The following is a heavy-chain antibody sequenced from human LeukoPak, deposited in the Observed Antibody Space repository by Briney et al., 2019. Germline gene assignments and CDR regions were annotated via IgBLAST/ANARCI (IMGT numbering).Heavy chain of an antibody. J-gene: IGHJ4*02. V-gene: IGHV3-7*01. D-gene: IGHD3-10*01. CDR1: GFTFSNYW. Sequence: GGSLRLSCAASGFTFSNYWMSWVRQAPGKGLEWVANIKQDGSEKYYVDSVKGRFTISRDNAKNSLYLQMDSLRAEDTAVYYCARGYGSGSYRQATRYLPYYFDYWGQGTLVTVSS. CDR3: ARGYGSGSYRQATRYLPYYFDY. CDR2: IKQDGSEK.